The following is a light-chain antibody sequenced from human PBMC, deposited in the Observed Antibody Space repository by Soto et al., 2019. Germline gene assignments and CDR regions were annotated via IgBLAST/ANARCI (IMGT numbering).Light chain of an antibody. V-gene: IGLV1-51*02. J-gene: IGLJ2*01. Sequence: QSVLTQPPSVSAAPGQKVTISCSGSSSNIGRNYVSWYQQLPGTVPKLLMYEDHKRPSGIPDRFSGSKSGTSATLAITGLQTGDEADYYCGTWDSSLSAVVFGGGTKVTVL. CDR1: SSNIGRNY. CDR2: EDH. CDR3: GTWDSSLSAVV.